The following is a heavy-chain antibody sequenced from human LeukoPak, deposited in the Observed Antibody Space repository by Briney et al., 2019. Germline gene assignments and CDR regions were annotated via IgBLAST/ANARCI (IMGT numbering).Heavy chain of an antibody. V-gene: IGHV4-31*03. J-gene: IGHJ4*02. Sequence: TLSLTCTVSGGSISSGGYYWSWIRQHPGKGLAWIGYIYYSGSTYYNPSLKSRVTISVDTSKNQFSLKLSSVTAADTAVYYCARAYGDYGPRGFDYWGQGTLVTVSS. D-gene: IGHD4-17*01. CDR1: GGSISSGGYY. CDR2: IYYSGST. CDR3: ARAYGDYGPRGFDY.